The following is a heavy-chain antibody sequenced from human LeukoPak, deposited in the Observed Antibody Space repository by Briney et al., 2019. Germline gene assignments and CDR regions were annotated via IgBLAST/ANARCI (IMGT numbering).Heavy chain of an antibody. Sequence: GGSLRLSCAASGFTFSSYAMTWVRQAPGKGLEWVGHIKSKTDGGTTDYAAPVKGRFTISRDDSKNTLFLQMNSLKTEDTAVYYCTLPWGSGSYYDYWGQGTLVTVSS. CDR2: IKSKTDGGTT. J-gene: IGHJ4*02. V-gene: IGHV3-15*01. CDR1: GFTFSSYA. D-gene: IGHD3-10*01. CDR3: TLPWGSGSYYDY.